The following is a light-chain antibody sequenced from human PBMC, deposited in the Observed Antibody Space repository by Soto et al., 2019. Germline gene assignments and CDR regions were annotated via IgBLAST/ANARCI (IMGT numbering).Light chain of an antibody. CDR1: SSDVGGYNY. CDR3: SSYTTIHTRQIV. CDR2: DVS. V-gene: IGLV2-14*03. Sequence: QSALTQPASVSGSPGQSITISCTGTSSDVGGYNYVSWYQHHPGKAPKLMIFDVSNRPSGVSNRFSGSKSGNTASLTISGLQPEDEAEYYCSSYTTIHTRQIVFVTGTKLTVL. J-gene: IGLJ1*01.